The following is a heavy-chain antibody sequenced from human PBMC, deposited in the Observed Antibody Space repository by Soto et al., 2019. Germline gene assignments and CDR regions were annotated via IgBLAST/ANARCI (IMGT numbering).Heavy chain of an antibody. V-gene: IGHV1-69*13. CDR2: IIPIFTRT. D-gene: IGHD2-15*01. Sequence: ASVKVSCKASGGTFSTSSFVWVRQGPGQGLEWMGGIIPIFTRTNFAQKFQGRVTFSADESTRTTYMELRSLTSEDTAIYYCARDVVRSTAGDSWGQGTLVTVSS. J-gene: IGHJ4*02. CDR1: GGTFSTSS. CDR3: ARDVVRSTAGDS.